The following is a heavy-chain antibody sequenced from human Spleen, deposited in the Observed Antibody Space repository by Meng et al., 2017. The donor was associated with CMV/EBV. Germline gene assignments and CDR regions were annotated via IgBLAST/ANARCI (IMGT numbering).Heavy chain of an antibody. J-gene: IGHJ4*02. D-gene: IGHD3-10*01. Sequence: SVKVSCKASGYTFTSYYMHWVRQAPGQGLEWMGGIIPIFGTANYAQKFQGRVTITTDESTSTAYMELSSLRSEDTAVYYCARGRNYYGSGSPLDYWGQGTLVTVSS. CDR1: GYTFTSYY. V-gene: IGHV1-69*05. CDR2: IIPIFGTA. CDR3: ARGRNYYGSGSPLDY.